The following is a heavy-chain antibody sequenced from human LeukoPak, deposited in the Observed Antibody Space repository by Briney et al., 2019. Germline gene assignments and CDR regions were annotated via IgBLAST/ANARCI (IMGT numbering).Heavy chain of an antibody. CDR1: GFTFSSYA. D-gene: IGHD6-6*01. Sequence: HPGGSLRLSCAASGFTFSSYAMSWVRQAPGKGLEWVSAISGSGGSTYYADSVKGRFTISRDNSKNTLYLQMNSLRAEDTAVYYCARDYSSSLRGWFDPWGQGTLVTVSS. J-gene: IGHJ5*02. CDR3: ARDYSSSLRGWFDP. V-gene: IGHV3-23*01. CDR2: ISGSGGST.